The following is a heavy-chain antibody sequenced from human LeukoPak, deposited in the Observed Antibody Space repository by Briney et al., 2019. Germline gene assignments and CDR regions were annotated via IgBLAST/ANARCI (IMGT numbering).Heavy chain of an antibody. CDR2: INPSGGST. V-gene: IGHV1-46*01. CDR3: ARDNWGSLTDPAAGFVY. CDR1: GYTFTSYY. J-gene: IGHJ4*02. D-gene: IGHD6-13*01. Sequence: GASVKVSCKASGYTFTSYYMHWVRQAPGQGLEWMGIINPSGGSTSYAQKFQGRVTMTRDTSTSTVYMELSSLRSEDTAVYYCARDNWGSLTDPAAGFVYWGQGTLVTVSS.